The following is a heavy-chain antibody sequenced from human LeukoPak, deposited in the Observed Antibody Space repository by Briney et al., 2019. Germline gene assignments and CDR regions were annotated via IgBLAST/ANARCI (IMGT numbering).Heavy chain of an antibody. J-gene: IGHJ6*02. CDR3: ARSDFRGFHYYGMDV. CDR1: GFTVSSNY. V-gene: IGHV3-66*01. Sequence: GGSLRLSCAASGFTVSSNYMSWVRQAPGKGLEWVSVIYSGGSTYYADSAKGRFTISRDNSKNTLYLQMNSLRAEDTAVYYCARSDFRGFHYYGMDVWGQGTTVTVSS. D-gene: IGHD3-3*01. CDR2: IYSGGST.